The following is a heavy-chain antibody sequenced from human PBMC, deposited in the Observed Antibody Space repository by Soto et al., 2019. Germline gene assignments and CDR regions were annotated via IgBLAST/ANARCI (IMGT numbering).Heavy chain of an antibody. Sequence: GGSLRLSCEASGFTFSSYGMHWVRQAPGKGLEWVAFISYDGSNKYYEDSVKGRFTISRDNSKNTLYLQMNGLRTEDTAVYYCAKEVYYDSSGYPDYWGQGTQVTVSS. J-gene: IGHJ4*02. CDR3: AKEVYYDSSGYPDY. D-gene: IGHD3-22*01. CDR2: ISYDGSNK. V-gene: IGHV3-30*18. CDR1: GFTFSSYG.